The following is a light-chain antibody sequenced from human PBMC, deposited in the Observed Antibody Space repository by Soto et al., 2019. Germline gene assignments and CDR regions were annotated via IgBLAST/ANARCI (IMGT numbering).Light chain of an antibody. J-gene: IGLJ3*02. CDR3: SSYTTSSSWV. Sequence: QSALTQPASVSGSPGQSVTISCTGTSSDVGGYNYVSWFQQHPGKAPKLMIYVVSNRPSGISNRFSGSKSGNTASLTISGLQAADEADYYCSSYTTSSSWVFGGGTKVTVL. CDR2: VVS. V-gene: IGLV2-14*01. CDR1: SSDVGGYNY.